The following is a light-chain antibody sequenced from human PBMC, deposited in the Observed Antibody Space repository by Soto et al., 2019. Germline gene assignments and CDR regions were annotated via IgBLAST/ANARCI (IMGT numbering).Light chain of an antibody. CDR3: QQYGNSPWA. V-gene: IGKV3-20*01. J-gene: IGKJ1*01. CDR1: QSVSSTY. CDR2: DVS. Sequence: EIVLTQSPGTLSLSPGERATLSCRASQSVSSTYLAWYQQKPGRAPRLLIHDVSRRATGIPDRFSGSGSGTDFTLTISRVEPEDFAVYYCQQYGNSPWAFGQGTKVDI.